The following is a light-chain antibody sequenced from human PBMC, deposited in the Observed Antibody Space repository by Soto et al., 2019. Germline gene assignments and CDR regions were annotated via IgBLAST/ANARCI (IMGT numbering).Light chain of an antibody. J-gene: IGKJ1*01. CDR1: QSSNTW. V-gene: IGKV1-5*03. CDR2: AAS. CDR3: QHYNAYSWT. Sequence: DIQLTQSPAALSASVGERATIRCRASQSSNTWLAWYQQKPGPAPKLLIYAASSLATGVPSRFSGSGSGTDFTLTISSLQPDDFATYYCQHYNAYSWTFGQGTKVDI.